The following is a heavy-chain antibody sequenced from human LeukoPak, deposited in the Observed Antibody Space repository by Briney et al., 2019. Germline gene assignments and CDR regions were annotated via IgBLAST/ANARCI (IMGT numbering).Heavy chain of an antibody. CDR3: ATPYCSSISCLDVFNM. Sequence: SETLSLTCNVSGVPVSDGRYYWTWIRQHPAKGLEWIGYKYYTGSAKYNPSLKSRLTISVDTSKNQFSLQLSSVTAADTATYYCATPYCSSISCLDVFNMWGQGTRVTVSS. CDR2: KYYTGSA. CDR1: GVPVSDGRYY. D-gene: IGHD2-2*01. J-gene: IGHJ3*02. V-gene: IGHV4-31*03.